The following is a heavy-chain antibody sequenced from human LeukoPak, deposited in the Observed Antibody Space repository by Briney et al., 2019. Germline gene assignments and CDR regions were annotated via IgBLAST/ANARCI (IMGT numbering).Heavy chain of an antibody. CDR3: ARDKGGYYFGPFDY. D-gene: IGHD3-22*01. CDR1: GFTFSSNY. J-gene: IGHJ4*02. CDR2: INSDGSST. V-gene: IGHV3-74*01. Sequence: GGSLRLSCAASGFTFSSNYMSWVRQAPGKGLVWVSRINSDGSSTSYADSVKGRFTISRDNAKNTLYLQMNSLRAEDTAVYYCARDKGGYYFGPFDYWGQGTLVTVSS.